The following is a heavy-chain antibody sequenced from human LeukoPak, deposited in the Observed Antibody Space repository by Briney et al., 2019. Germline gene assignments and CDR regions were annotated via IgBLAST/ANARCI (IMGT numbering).Heavy chain of an antibody. CDR3: ARGGDSSGYYYGGCDY. CDR2: IYTSGST. J-gene: IGHJ4*02. Sequence: PSETLSLTCTVSGGSISSGSYSWSWVRQPAVKGLEWIGRIYTSGSTNYNPSLKSRVTISVDTSKNQFSLKLSSVTAADTAVYYCARGGDSSGYYYGGCDYWGQGTLVTVSS. CDR1: GGSISSGSYS. V-gene: IGHV4-61*02. D-gene: IGHD3-22*01.